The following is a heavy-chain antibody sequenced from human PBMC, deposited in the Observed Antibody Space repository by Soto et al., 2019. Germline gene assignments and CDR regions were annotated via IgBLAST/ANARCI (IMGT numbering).Heavy chain of an antibody. Sequence: QITLKESGPALVKPTQTLTLTCTFSGFSLNTRAVGVGWIRQPPGKALEWLALINWNDDKRYSPSLKDRLTITKDTSNNHVVLKMTNIDPVDTATYYCAHRHDLGGFDIWGQGTRVTVSS. CDR2: INWNDDK. J-gene: IGHJ3*02. V-gene: IGHV2-5*01. D-gene: IGHD2-15*01. CDR1: GFSLNTRAVG. CDR3: AHRHDLGGFDI.